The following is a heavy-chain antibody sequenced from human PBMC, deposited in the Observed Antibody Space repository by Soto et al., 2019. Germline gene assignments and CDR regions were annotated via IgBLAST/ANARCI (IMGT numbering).Heavy chain of an antibody. CDR2: ISGSATSI. D-gene: IGHD3-16*01. J-gene: IGHJ4*02. Sequence: EVQLLESGGGLVQPGGSLRLSCAASGFSFSTFAMNWVRQAPGKGLEWVSAISGSATSIYYADSVKGRFTISRDNSNNTLYLQMNSLTAEDTAVYYCAKPPGINQYDFIWGSYIFWGLGTLVTVSS. V-gene: IGHV3-23*01. CDR1: GFSFSTFA. CDR3: AKPPGINQYDFIWGSYIF.